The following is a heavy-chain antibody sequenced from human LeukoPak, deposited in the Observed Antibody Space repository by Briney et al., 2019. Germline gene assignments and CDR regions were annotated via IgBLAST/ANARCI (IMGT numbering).Heavy chain of an antibody. CDR2: INHSGST. Sequence: SETLSLTCAVYGGSFSGYYWSWLRQPPGKGLEWIGEINHSGSTNYNPSLKSRVTISVDTSKNQFSLKLSSVTAADTAVYYCARYYGSGSFDLIYYFDYWGQGTLVTVSS. CDR3: ARYYGSGSFDLIYYFDY. V-gene: IGHV4-34*01. D-gene: IGHD3-10*01. CDR1: GGSFSGYY. J-gene: IGHJ4*02.